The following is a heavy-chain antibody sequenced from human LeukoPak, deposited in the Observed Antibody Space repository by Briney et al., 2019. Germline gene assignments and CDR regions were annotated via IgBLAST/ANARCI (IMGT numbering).Heavy chain of an antibody. D-gene: IGHD1-26*01. CDR1: GFTFSGYA. V-gene: IGHV3-23*01. J-gene: IGHJ3*02. CDR2: NSGSGGAT. Sequence: GGSLRLSCAASGFTFSGYAMNWVPQAPGKGLEWVSANSGSGGATYYADSVKAGFPISRDNTKNTLYLQMNSLRAEDTATYYCAKDQSGTYYGDTFDIWGQGTMVTVSS. CDR3: AKDQSGTYYGDTFDI.